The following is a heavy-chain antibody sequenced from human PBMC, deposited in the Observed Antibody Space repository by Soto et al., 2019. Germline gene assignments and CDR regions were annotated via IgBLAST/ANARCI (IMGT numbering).Heavy chain of an antibody. D-gene: IGHD3-16*02. CDR3: ARRRPPGGGGYDDIWGSYRFPTYFDY. V-gene: IGHV4-34*01. CDR2: INHSGST. J-gene: IGHJ4*02. Sequence: SETLSLTCAVYGGSFSGYYWSWIRQPPGKGLEWIGEINHSGSTNYNPSLKSRVTISVDTSKNQFSLKLSSVTAADTAVYYCARRRPPGGGGYDDIWGSYRFPTYFDYWGQGTLVTVSS. CDR1: GGSFSGYY.